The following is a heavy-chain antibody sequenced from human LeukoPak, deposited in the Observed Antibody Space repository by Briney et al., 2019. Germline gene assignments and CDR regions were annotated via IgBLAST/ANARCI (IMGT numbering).Heavy chain of an antibody. CDR1: GASISSSTYY. V-gene: IGHV4-39*01. Sequence: SETLSLTCTVSGASISSSTYYWGWIRQPPGKGLEWIGCIYETGSTYYKSSLKSRVTISVDTSKNQFSLRLSSVTAADTAVYYCARHSGSGYYFYFYTMDVWGQGATVTVSS. J-gene: IGHJ6*01. CDR3: ARHSGSGYYFYFYTMDV. D-gene: IGHD2-15*01. CDR2: IYETGST.